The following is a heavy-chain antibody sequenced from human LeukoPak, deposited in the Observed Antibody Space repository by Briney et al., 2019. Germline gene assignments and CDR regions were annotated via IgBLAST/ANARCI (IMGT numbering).Heavy chain of an antibody. CDR1: GYTFTSYA. Sequence: ASVKVSCKASGYTFTSYAMHWVRQAPGQRLEWMGWINAGNGNTKYSQKFQGRVTMTTDTSTSTAYMELRSLRSDDTAVYYCARDLRPIDYWGQGTLVTVSS. D-gene: IGHD5/OR15-5a*01. J-gene: IGHJ4*02. CDR2: INAGNGNT. V-gene: IGHV1-3*01. CDR3: ARDLRPIDY.